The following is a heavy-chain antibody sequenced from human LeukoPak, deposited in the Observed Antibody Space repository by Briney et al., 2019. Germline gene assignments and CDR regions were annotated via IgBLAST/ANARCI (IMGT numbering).Heavy chain of an antibody. D-gene: IGHD3-22*01. CDR2: INPNSSGT. V-gene: IGHV1-2*06. CDR1: GYTFTCYY. J-gene: IGHJ4*02. CDR3: ARANYYDSSGYYGDFDY. Sequence: ASVKVSCKASGYTFTCYYMHWVRQAPGQGLEWMGRINPNSSGTNYAQKFQGRVTMTRDTSISTAYMELSRLRSDDTAVYYCARANYYDSSGYYGDFDYWGQGTLVTVSS.